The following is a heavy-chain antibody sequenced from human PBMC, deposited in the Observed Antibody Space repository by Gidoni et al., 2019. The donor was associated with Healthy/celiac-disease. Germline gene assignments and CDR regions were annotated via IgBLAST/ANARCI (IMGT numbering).Heavy chain of an antibody. D-gene: IGHD3-22*01. Sequence: QVQLQESGPGLVKPSQTLSLTCTVSGGSISSGSYYWSWIRQPAGKGLEWIGRIYTSGSTNYNPSLKSRVTISVDTSKNQFSLKLSSVTAADTAVYYCARDSDSSGYRSGPFDYWGQGTLVTVSS. CDR1: GGSISSGSYY. CDR2: IYTSGST. V-gene: IGHV4-61*02. J-gene: IGHJ4*02. CDR3: ARDSDSSGYRSGPFDY.